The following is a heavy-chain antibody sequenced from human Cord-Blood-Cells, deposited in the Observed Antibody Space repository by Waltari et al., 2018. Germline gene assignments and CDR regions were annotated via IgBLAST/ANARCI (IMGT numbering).Heavy chain of an antibody. D-gene: IGHD6-19*01. V-gene: IGHV4-59*01. Sequence: QVQLQESGPGLVKPSETLSLTCTVSGGSISSYYWSWIRQPPGKGLEWIGYIYYSGSTNYNPSLKSRVNISVDTSKNQFSLKLSSVTAADTAVYYCARLGSGWYFDYWGQGTLVTVSS. CDR2: IYYSGST. J-gene: IGHJ4*02. CDR3: ARLGSGWYFDY. CDR1: GGSISSYY.